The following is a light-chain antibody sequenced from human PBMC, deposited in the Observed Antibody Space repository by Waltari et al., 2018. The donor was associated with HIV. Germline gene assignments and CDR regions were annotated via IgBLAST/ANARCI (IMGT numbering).Light chain of an antibody. CDR2: GTS. J-gene: IGKJ2*01. Sequence: DIQLTQSPSFLSASEGDRVTITCRASQGISRYLAWYQQKPGKAPKLLIYGTSTLQRGVPSRFSGSGSGTEFTLTISSLQPEDSATYYCQQLNSYPYTFGQGTKLEIK. CDR3: QQLNSYPYT. V-gene: IGKV1-9*01. CDR1: QGISRY.